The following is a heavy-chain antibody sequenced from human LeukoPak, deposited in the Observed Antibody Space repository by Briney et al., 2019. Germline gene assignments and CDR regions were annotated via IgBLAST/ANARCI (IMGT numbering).Heavy chain of an antibody. D-gene: IGHD6-13*01. J-gene: IGHJ6*02. Sequence: GGSLRLSCAASEFTFSDYYLSWIRQAPGKGLEWVSSISNSGTTIYYADPVKGRFSISRDNAKNSLYLQMNSLRAEDTAVYYCARADSSSWYSQIYYYGMDVWGQGTTVTVSS. CDR2: ISNSGTTI. CDR3: ARADSSSWYSQIYYYGMDV. V-gene: IGHV3-11*04. CDR1: EFTFSDYY.